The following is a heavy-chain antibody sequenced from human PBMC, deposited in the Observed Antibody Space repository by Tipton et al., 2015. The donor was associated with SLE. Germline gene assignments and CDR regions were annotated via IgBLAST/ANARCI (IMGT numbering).Heavy chain of an antibody. CDR3: ALSGGYARAFDI. CDR2: IRYDGSNK. J-gene: IGHJ3*02. Sequence: SLRLSCAASGFTFSSYGMHWVRQAPGKGLEWVAFIRYDGSNKYYADSVKGRFTISRDNAKNSLYLQMNSLRAEDTAVYYCALSGGYARAFDIWGQGTMVTVSS. CDR1: GFTFSSYG. V-gene: IGHV3-30*02. D-gene: IGHD5-12*01.